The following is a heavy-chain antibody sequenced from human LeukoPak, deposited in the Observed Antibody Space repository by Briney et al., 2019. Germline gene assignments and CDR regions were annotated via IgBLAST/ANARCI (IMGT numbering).Heavy chain of an antibody. V-gene: IGHV1-18*01. D-gene: IGHD2-2*01. CDR2: ISAYNGNT. CDR1: GYTCTSYG. Sequence: GASVNVSCKASGYTCTSYGISWVRQAPGQGLEWMGWISAYNGNTNYAQKLQGRVTMTTDTSTSTAYMELRSLRSDDTAVYYCARGDCSSTSCREEDWFDLCGQGPLVPVFS. J-gene: IGHJ5*02. CDR3: ARGDCSSTSCREEDWFDL.